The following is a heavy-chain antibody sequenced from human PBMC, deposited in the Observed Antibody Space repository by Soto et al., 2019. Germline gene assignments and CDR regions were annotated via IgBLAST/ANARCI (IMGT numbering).Heavy chain of an antibody. CDR3: ARPWPNPRYFDL. CDR2: IYYSGST. V-gene: IGHV4-39*01. CDR1: GGSISSSSYY. Sequence: SETLSLTCTVSGGSISSSSYYWGWIRHPPGKGLEWIGSIYYSGSTYYNPSLKSRVTISVDTSKNQFPLKLSSVTAADTAVYYCARPWPNPRYFDLWGRGTLVTVSS. J-gene: IGHJ2*01.